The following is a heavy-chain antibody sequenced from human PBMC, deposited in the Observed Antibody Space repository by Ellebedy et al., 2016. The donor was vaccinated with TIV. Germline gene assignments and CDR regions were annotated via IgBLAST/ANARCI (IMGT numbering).Heavy chain of an antibody. CDR2: ISSSGSTI. Sequence: GESLKISXAASGFTFSSYSMNWVRQAPGKGLEWVSYISSSGSTIYYADSVKGRFTISRDNAKNSLYLQMNSLRAEDTAVYYCARGVPLDIWGQGTMVTVSS. V-gene: IGHV3-48*04. CDR1: GFTFSSYS. CDR3: ARGVPLDI. D-gene: IGHD1-1*01. J-gene: IGHJ3*02.